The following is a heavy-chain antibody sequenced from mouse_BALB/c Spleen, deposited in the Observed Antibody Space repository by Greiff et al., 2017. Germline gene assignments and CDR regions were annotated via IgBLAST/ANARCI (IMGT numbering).Heavy chain of an antibody. D-gene: IGHD1-1*01. V-gene: IGHV5-4*02. Sequence: EVKLQESGGGLVKPGGSLKLSCAASGFTFSDYYMYWVRQTPEKRLEWVATISDGGSYTYYPDSVKGRFTISRDNAKNNLYLQMSSLKSEDTAMYYCARSSYYGSSYAWFAYWGQGTLVTVSA. J-gene: IGHJ3*01. CDR3: ARSSYYGSSYAWFAY. CDR2: ISDGGSYT. CDR1: GFTFSDYY.